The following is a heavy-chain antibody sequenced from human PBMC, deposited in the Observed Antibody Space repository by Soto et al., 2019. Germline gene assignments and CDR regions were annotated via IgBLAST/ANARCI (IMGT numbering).Heavy chain of an antibody. J-gene: IGHJ6*02. CDR3: ARVRFGEWGYAMDV. Sequence: QVQLVESGGGLVKPGGSLRLSCAASGLTFSDCYMNWIRQAPGKGLEWVSYISSSGSSINYAGSVKGRFTISRDNAKNPPYLQMNSLRAEDTAMYYCARVRFGEWGYAMDVWGQGTTVIVSS. D-gene: IGHD3-10*01. CDR1: GLTFSDCY. CDR2: ISSSGSSI. V-gene: IGHV3-11*01.